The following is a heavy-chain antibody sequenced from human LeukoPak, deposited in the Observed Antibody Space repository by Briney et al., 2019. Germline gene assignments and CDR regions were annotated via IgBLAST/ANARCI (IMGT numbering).Heavy chain of an antibody. D-gene: IGHD6-6*01. CDR2: IYYSGST. CDR3: ARGTYSSSSPLDY. V-gene: IGHV4-59*01. J-gene: IGHJ4*02. CDR1: GGSNSSYY. Sequence: SETLSLTCTVSGGSNSSYYWSWIRQPPGKGLEWIGYIYYSGSTNYNPSLKSRVTISVDTSKNQFSLKLSSVTAADTAVYYCARGTYSSSSPLDYWGQGTLVTVSS.